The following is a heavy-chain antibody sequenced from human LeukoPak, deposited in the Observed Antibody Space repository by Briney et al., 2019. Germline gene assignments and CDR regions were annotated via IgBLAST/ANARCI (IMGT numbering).Heavy chain of an antibody. J-gene: IGHJ4*02. D-gene: IGHD3-3*01. V-gene: IGHV3-33*01. CDR3: ARMSASYLDY. CDR2: IWYDGSKK. Sequence: GGSLRLSCAASGFTFRTHGMHWLRQAPGKGLEWVAVIWYDGSKKYYADSVKGRFTISRDNSKNTLDLQMNSLRVEDTAVYYCARMSASYLDYWGQGTLVSVSS. CDR1: GFTFRTHG.